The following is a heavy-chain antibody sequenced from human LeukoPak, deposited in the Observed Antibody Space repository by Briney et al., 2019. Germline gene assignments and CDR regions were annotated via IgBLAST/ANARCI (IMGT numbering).Heavy chain of an antibody. CDR3: ARYVSGLSAFDI. J-gene: IGHJ3*02. V-gene: IGHV1-18*03. CDR1: GYTFTNYG. D-gene: IGHD5-12*01. Sequence: GASVKVSFKASGYTFTNYGISWVRQAPGQGLEWMGWISAYNGNTNYAQKLQGRVTITRDTSASTVYMELSSLRSEDMALYYCARYVSGLSAFDIWGQGTMVTVSS. CDR2: ISAYNGNT.